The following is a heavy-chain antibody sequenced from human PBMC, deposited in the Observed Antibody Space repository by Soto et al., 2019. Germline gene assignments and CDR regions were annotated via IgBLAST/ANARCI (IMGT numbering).Heavy chain of an antibody. J-gene: IGHJ4*02. CDR2: INPSDGGA. D-gene: IGHD3-10*01. V-gene: IGHV1-46*01. CDR1: GYTFTIYY. Sequence: ASVKVSCKASGYTFTIYYIHWIRQAPGQGLEWMGIINPSDGGATYAQKFQGRVTVTRDTSRSTVYMELSSLTSDDTAVYYCARATMVRGVKPYYWGQGTLVTVSS. CDR3: ARATMVRGVKPYY.